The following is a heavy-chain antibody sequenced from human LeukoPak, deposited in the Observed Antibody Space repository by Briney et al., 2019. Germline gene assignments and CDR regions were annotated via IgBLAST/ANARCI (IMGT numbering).Heavy chain of an antibody. V-gene: IGHV3-30*01. CDR2: ISYDGSNK. J-gene: IGHJ6*02. CDR3: ARELIIAVAGTSCGMDV. CDR1: GFTFSSYA. D-gene: IGHD6-19*01. Sequence: GGSLRLSCAASGFTFSSYAMHWVRQAPGKGLEWVAVISYDGSNKYYADSVKGRFTISRDNSKNTLYLQMNSLRAEDTAVYYCARELIIAVAGTSCGMDVWGQGTTVTVSS.